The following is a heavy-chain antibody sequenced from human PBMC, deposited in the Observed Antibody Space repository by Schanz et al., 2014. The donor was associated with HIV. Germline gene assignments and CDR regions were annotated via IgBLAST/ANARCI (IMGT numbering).Heavy chain of an antibody. Sequence: QVQLVESGGGVVQPGRSLRLSCAASGFTFSSFAMHWVRQAPGKGLEWVTLISYEGSNRYYADSVKGRFTVSRDNTKNTLYLQMNSLTPEDTAVYYCARDYGDYFVDYWGQGTLVTVSS. CDR1: GFTFSSFA. D-gene: IGHD4-17*01. V-gene: IGHV3-30-3*01. CDR3: ARDYGDYFVDY. J-gene: IGHJ4*02. CDR2: ISYEGSNR.